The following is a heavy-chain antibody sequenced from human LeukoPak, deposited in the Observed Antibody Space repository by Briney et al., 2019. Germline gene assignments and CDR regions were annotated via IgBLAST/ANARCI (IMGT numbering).Heavy chain of an antibody. CDR1: GGSISSGDYY. J-gene: IGHJ4*02. CDR2: VFYNGFT. Sequence: SQTLSLTCTVSGGSISSGDYYWSWIRQPPGKGLEWIANVFYNGFTYYNPSLKGRVTISVDTSKNQFSLKLSSVTAADTSVYFCARMDDFWSGSSSFDFWGPGTLVTVSS. D-gene: IGHD3-3*01. V-gene: IGHV4-39*01. CDR3: ARMDDFWSGSSSFDF.